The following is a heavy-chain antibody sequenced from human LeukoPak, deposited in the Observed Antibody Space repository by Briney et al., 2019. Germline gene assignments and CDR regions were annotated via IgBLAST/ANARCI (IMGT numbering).Heavy chain of an antibody. Sequence: PSETLSLTCTVSGGSISSSSYYWGWIRQPPGKGLEWIGSIYYSGSTYYNPSLKSRVTISVDTSKNQFSLRLNSVTAADTAVYYCAGHALVTSISTYNWFDPWGQGTLVTVSS. CDR3: AGHALVTSISTYNWFDP. V-gene: IGHV4-39*01. J-gene: IGHJ5*02. CDR1: GGSISSSSYY. CDR2: IYYSGST. D-gene: IGHD2-21*02.